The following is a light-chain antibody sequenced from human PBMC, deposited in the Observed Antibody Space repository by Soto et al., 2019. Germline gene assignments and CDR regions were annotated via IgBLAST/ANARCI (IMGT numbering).Light chain of an antibody. V-gene: IGLV1-47*02. Sequence: QSVLTQPPSASGTPGQKVTISCSGSSSNIGRNYVSWYQQFPGTAPKLLIYSNSQRPSGVPDRFSGSKSGTSASLAISELRSEDEADYYCAAWDDILRGVFGGGTKVTVL. J-gene: IGLJ3*02. CDR2: SNS. CDR3: AAWDDILRGV. CDR1: SSNIGRNY.